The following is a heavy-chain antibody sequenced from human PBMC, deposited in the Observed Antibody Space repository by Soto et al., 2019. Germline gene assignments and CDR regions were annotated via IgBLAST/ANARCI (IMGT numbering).Heavy chain of an antibody. CDR2: IFYSGTT. CDR3: ARDSRDLTYSATGGYYYCAMDV. J-gene: IGHJ6*02. CDR1: GGSISSRDYY. V-gene: IGHV4-31*03. Sequence: QVQLQESGPGLVKPSQTLSLTCTVSGGSISSRDYYWSWIRQLPGKGLEWIGYIFYSGTTYYSPSLKSRLSMSVDTSQKQFSLKLSSVTAADTAVYYCARDSRDLTYSATGGYYYCAMDVWGQGTTVTVSS. D-gene: IGHD1-26*01.